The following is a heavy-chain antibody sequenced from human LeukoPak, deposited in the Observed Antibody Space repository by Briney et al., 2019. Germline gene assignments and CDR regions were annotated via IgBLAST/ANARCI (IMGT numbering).Heavy chain of an antibody. CDR3: ARGGGYCSSTSCYPFPFDY. V-gene: IGHV4-59*01. Sequence: PSETLSLTCTVSGVSISIYYWSWLRQPPGKGLEWIGYIYYSGSTNYNPSLKSRLTISVDTSKNQFPLKLSSVPAADTAVYYCARGGGYCSSTSCYPFPFDYWGQGTLVTVSS. CDR2: IYYSGST. J-gene: IGHJ4*02. CDR1: GVSISIYY. D-gene: IGHD2-2*01.